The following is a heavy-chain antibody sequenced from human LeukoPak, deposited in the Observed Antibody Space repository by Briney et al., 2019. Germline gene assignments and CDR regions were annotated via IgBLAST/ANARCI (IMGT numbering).Heavy chain of an antibody. CDR3: TRYSSGWY. CDR1: GFTFTNAW. J-gene: IGHJ4*02. Sequence: PGGSLRLSCAASGFTFTNAWMSWVRQAPGKGLEWVGRIRSKTDGGTADYAAPVKGRFTISRDDSKNTLYLQMNSLQAEDTAVYYCTRYSSGWYWGQGTLVTVS. D-gene: IGHD6-19*01. CDR2: IRSKTDGGTA. V-gene: IGHV3-15*01.